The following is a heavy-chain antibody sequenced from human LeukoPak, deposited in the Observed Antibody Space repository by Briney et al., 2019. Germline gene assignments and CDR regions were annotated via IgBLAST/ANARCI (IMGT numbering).Heavy chain of an antibody. V-gene: IGHV4/OR15-8*02. CDR3: AGRGTFPY. J-gene: IGHJ4*02. Sequence: SETLSLTCDVSGDSNDDINTCCWWTWVRQSPGKGLEWIGEVSHSGDTNYNPSLKSRVAISLDKSKKQFSLRVNFVTAADTAVYYCAGRGTFPYWGQGLLVTVSS. D-gene: IGHD1-14*01. CDR1: GDSNDDINTCCW. CDR2: VSHSGDT.